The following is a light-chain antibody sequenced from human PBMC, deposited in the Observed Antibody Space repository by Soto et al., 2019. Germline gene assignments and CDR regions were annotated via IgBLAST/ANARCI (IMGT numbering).Light chain of an antibody. CDR1: QSVSSY. J-gene: IGKJ3*01. CDR3: QQSSNGAT. Sequence: EIVLTQSPATLSLSTGERATLSCRASQSVSSYLAWYQQKPGQAPRLLIYDASNRATGIPARFSGSGSGTDFTLTISSLEPEDFAIYYCQQSSNGATFGPGTKVDIK. V-gene: IGKV3-11*01. CDR2: DAS.